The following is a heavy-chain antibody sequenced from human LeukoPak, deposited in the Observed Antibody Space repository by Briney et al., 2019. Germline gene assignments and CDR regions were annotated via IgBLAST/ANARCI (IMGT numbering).Heavy chain of an antibody. D-gene: IGHD6-19*01. CDR3: ARYGGSGWYYFDY. CDR1: GGSFSGYC. Sequence: SETLSLTCAVYGGSFSGYCWSWIRQPPGKGLEWIGEINHSGSTNYNPSLKSRVTISVDTSKNQFSLKLSSVTAADTAVYYCARYGGSGWYYFDYWGQGTLVTVSS. CDR2: INHSGST. V-gene: IGHV4-34*01. J-gene: IGHJ4*02.